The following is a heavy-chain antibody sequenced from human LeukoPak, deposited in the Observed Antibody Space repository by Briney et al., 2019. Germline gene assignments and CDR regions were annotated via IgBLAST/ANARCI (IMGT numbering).Heavy chain of an antibody. J-gene: IGHJ4*02. CDR1: GGSISSHY. V-gene: IGHV4-4*07. CDR3: ARHGFWSGYYIDY. CDR2: IYTSGST. Sequence: SETLSLTCTVSGGSISSHYWTWIRQPAGKGLEWIGRIYTSGSTNYNPSLKSRVTMSVDTSKNQFSLKLSSVTAADTAVYYCARHGFWSGYYIDYWGQGTLVTVSS. D-gene: IGHD3-3*01.